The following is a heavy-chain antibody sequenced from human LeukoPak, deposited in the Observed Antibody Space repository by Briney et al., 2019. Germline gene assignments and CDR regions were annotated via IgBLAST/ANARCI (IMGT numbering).Heavy chain of an antibody. CDR1: GFTFDDYG. Sequence: GGSLRLSCAASGFTFDDYGMSWVRQAPGKGLEWVSSISSSSSYIYYADSVKGRFTISRDNAKNSLYLQMNSLRAEDTAVYYCARGGDLPAWGQGTLVTVSS. V-gene: IGHV3-21*01. D-gene: IGHD3-10*01. J-gene: IGHJ4*02. CDR3: ARGGDLPA. CDR2: ISSSSSYI.